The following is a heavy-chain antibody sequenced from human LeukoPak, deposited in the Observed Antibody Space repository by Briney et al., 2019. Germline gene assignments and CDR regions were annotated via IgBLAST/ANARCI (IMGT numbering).Heavy chain of an antibody. CDR1: GGTISSYY. V-gene: IGHV4-4*07. J-gene: IGHJ4*02. CDR3: ARVSYCGGDCYLDY. Sequence: PSETLSLTCTVSGGTISSYYWSWIRQPAGKGLEWIGRIYTSGSTNYNPSLKRRVTMSVDTSKNQFSLKLSSVTAADTAVYYCARVSYCGGDCYLDYWGQGTLVTVSS. CDR2: IYTSGST. D-gene: IGHD2-21*02.